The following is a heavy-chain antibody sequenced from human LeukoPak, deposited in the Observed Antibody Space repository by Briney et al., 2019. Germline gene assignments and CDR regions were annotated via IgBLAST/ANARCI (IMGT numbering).Heavy chain of an antibody. D-gene: IGHD5-18*01. V-gene: IGHV3-74*01. CDR3: TSDTVETALGIDY. CDR2: IKSDGSST. Sequence: GGSLRLSCAASGFTFSSYSMNWVRQAPGKGLVWVSLIKSDGSSTRYADSVKGRFTISRDNAKNTLYPQMNSLRAEDTAVYYCTSDTVETALGIDYWGQGTLVTVSS. J-gene: IGHJ4*02. CDR1: GFTFSSYS.